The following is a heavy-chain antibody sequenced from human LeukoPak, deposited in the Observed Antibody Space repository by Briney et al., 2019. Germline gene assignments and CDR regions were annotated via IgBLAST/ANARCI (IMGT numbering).Heavy chain of an antibody. CDR3: ARGLFNYDSSGLNY. V-gene: IGHV3-33*08. CDR1: GFTFSSYG. Sequence: PGGSLRLSCAASGFTFSSYGMYWVRQAPGKGLEWVTNIWYDGSNKYYADSVKGRFTISRDNSKNTLYLQMNSLRAEDTAGYYCARGLFNYDSSGLNYWGQGTLVTVSS. J-gene: IGHJ4*02. D-gene: IGHD3-22*01. CDR2: IWYDGSNK.